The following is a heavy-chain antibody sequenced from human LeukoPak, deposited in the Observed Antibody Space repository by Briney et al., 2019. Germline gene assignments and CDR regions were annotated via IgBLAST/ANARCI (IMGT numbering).Heavy chain of an antibody. J-gene: IGHJ6*03. V-gene: IGHV3-53*01. CDR1: GFTVSSNS. CDR2: IYSDNT. CDR3: AAFGDSTIFASAAPHQPKAYYYYYMDV. D-gene: IGHD3-3*01. Sequence: PGGSLRLSCTVSGFTVSSNSMSWVRQAPGKGLEWVSFIYSDNTHYSDSVKGRFTISRDNSKNTLYLQMNSLRAEDTAVYYCAAFGDSTIFASAAPHQPKAYYYYYMDVWGKGTTVTVSS.